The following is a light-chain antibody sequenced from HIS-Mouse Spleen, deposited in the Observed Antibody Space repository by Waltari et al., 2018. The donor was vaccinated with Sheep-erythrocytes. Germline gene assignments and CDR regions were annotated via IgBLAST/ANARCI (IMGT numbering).Light chain of an antibody. J-gene: IGKJ2*01. CDR1: QSVSSY. V-gene: IGKV3-11*01. CDR3: QQRSNWYT. Sequence: ESVLTQSPATLSLSPGERAPLSCRASQSVSSYLAWYQQKPGQAPRLLIYDASNRATGIPARFSGSGSGTDFTLTISSLEPEDFAVYYCQQRSNWYTFGQGTKLEIK. CDR2: DAS.